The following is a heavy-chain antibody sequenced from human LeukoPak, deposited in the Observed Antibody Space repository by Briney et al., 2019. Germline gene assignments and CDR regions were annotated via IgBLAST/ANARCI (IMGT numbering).Heavy chain of an antibody. V-gene: IGHV3-21*04. CDR2: ISSSRSYI. CDR3: AKGYTAGYFDY. Sequence: GGSLRLSCAASGFTFSSYSMTWVRQAPGKGLEWVSSISSSRSYIYYADSVKGRFTISRDDAKNSLYLQMNSLRAEDTALYYCAKGYTAGYFDYWGQGTLVTVSS. D-gene: IGHD3-9*01. J-gene: IGHJ4*02. CDR1: GFTFSSYS.